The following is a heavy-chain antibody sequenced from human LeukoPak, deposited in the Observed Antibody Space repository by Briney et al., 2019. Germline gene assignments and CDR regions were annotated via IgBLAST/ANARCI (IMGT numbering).Heavy chain of an antibody. Sequence: GGSLRLSCAASGFTVSSYAMSWVRQAPGKGLEWVSAISGSGGSTYYADSVKGRFTISRDNSKNTLYLQMNSLRAEDTAVYYCAKVSLKRPNIHAFDIWGQGTMVTVSS. D-gene: IGHD1-1*01. J-gene: IGHJ3*02. V-gene: IGHV3-23*01. CDR2: ISGSGGST. CDR1: GFTVSSYA. CDR3: AKVSLKRPNIHAFDI.